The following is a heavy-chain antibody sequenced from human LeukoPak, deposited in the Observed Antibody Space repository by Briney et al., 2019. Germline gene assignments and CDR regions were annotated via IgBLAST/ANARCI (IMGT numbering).Heavy chain of an antibody. CDR1: GFTFSTYA. CDR2: ISVSGGST. V-gene: IGHV3-23*01. D-gene: IGHD3-22*01. J-gene: IGHJ3*02. Sequence: GGSLRLSCATSGFTFSTYAMNWVRQAPGKGLEWVSVISVSGGSTYYADSVKGRFTISRDNSKNTLYLYCAKNHDSISYHTDDAFDIWGPGTMVTVSS. CDR3: AFDI.